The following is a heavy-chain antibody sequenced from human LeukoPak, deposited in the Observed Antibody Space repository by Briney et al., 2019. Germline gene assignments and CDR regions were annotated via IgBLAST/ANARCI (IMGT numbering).Heavy chain of an antibody. Sequence: GASVKVSCKASGYTFTGYYMHWVRQAPGQGLEWMGWINPNSGGTNYAQKFQGRVTMTRDTSIGTAYMELSRLRSDDTAVYYCARGGAGSAYYGWDFFRFDYWGQGTLVTVSS. D-gene: IGHD4-17*01. CDR2: INPNSGGT. V-gene: IGHV1-2*02. CDR3: ARGGAGSAYYGWDFFRFDY. CDR1: GYTFTGYY. J-gene: IGHJ4*02.